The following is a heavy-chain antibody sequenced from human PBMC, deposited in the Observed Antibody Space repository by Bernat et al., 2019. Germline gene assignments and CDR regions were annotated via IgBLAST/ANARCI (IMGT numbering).Heavy chain of an antibody. J-gene: IGHJ6*02. CDR2: INHSGST. Sequence: QVQLQQWGAGLLKPSETLSLTCAVYGGSFSGYYWSWIRQPPGKGLEWIGEINHSGSTNYNPSLKSRVTISVDTSKNQFSLKLSSVTAADTAVYYCARELWAPGWELLSDYYYGMDVWGQGTTVTVSS. V-gene: IGHV4-34*01. D-gene: IGHD1-26*01. CDR1: GGSFSGYY. CDR3: ARELWAPGWELLSDYYYGMDV.